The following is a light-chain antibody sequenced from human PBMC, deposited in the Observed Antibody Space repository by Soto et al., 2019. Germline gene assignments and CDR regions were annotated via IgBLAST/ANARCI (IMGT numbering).Light chain of an antibody. CDR3: QSYDSSLSVDV. CDR1: SSNIGAGYD. CDR2: GNS. Sequence: QSVLTQPPSVSGAPGQRVTISCTGSSSNIGAGYDVHWYQQLPGTAPKLLIYGNSNRPSGVPDRFSGSKSGTSASLAITGLKDEDEADYYCQSYDSSLSVDVFGTGTKLTVL. V-gene: IGLV1-40*01. J-gene: IGLJ1*01.